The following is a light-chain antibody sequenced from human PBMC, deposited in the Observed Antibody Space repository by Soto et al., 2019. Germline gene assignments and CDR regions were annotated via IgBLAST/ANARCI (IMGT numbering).Light chain of an antibody. CDR1: NSDIGNYNY. J-gene: IGLJ3*02. Sequence: QSALTQPRSVSGSPGQSVTISCTGTNSDIGNYNYVSWYQQHPGKAPKVMIYDVTKRPSGVPDRFSGSTSGNTASLTISGLQAEDEADYYCCSYPGSHTWVFGGGTNVTV. CDR3: CSYPGSHTWV. V-gene: IGLV2-11*01. CDR2: DVT.